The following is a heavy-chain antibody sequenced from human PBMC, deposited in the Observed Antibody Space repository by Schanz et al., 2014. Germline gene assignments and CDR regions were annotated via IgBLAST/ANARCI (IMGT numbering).Heavy chain of an antibody. J-gene: IGHJ6*02. CDR3: AREEGWGIAAAGTKHYYYGMDV. CDR2: MSYDGSIK. Sequence: QVQLVESGGGVVQPGRSLRLSCAASGFTFSSYGMHWVRQAPGKGLEWVAAMSYDGSIKYYGDSVKGRFTISRDNSKNTLYLHMNTLRSEDTAVYYCAREEGWGIAAAGTKHYYYGMDVWGQGTTVTVSS. CDR1: GFTFSSYG. V-gene: IGHV3-30*03. D-gene: IGHD6-13*01.